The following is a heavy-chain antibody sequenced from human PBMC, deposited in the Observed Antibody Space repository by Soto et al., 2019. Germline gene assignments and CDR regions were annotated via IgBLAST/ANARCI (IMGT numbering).Heavy chain of an antibody. D-gene: IGHD3-3*01. V-gene: IGHV4-34*01. CDR3: AVKGGVVISWFDP. CDR2: INHSGST. CDR1: GGSFSGYY. Sequence: SETLSLTCAVYGGSFSGYYWSWIRQPPGKGLEWIGEINHSGSTNYNPSLKSRVTISVDTSKNQFSLKLSSVTAADTAVYYCAVKGGVVISWFDPWGQGTLVTVSS. J-gene: IGHJ5*02.